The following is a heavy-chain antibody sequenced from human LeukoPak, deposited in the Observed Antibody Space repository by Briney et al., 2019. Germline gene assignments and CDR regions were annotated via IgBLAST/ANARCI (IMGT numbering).Heavy chain of an antibody. Sequence: KSSETLSLTCAVDGGSLTGSHWSWIRQSPRKRLEWIGEINDRGDANYNPSLQTRVDISVDMSKNQFSLKVNPVTAADTAVYYCARSEVNSSGYWVILYWGQGTLVTVSS. CDR2: INDRGDA. CDR1: GGSLTGSH. CDR3: ARSEVNSSGYWVILY. D-gene: IGHD3-22*01. J-gene: IGHJ4*02. V-gene: IGHV4-34*01.